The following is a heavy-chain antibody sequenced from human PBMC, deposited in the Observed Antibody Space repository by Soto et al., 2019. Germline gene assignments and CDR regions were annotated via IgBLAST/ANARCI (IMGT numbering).Heavy chain of an antibody. CDR3: AREGAGMAATFAP. CDR2: IIPIFGTT. CDR1: GGTFSSYT. Sequence: QVQLVQSGAEVKKPGSSVKVSCKASGGTFSSYTMTWVRQAPGQGPEWMGGIIPIFGTTNYAQGFQGRITITADVSTSTAYMELISLTSEDTAVYYCAREGAGMAATFAPWGQGTLVTVSS. J-gene: IGHJ5*02. D-gene: IGHD3-16*01. V-gene: IGHV1-69*01.